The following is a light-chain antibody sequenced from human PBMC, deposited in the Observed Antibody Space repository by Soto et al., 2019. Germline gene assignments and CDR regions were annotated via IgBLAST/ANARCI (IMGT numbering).Light chain of an antibody. CDR1: SGHSTYI. V-gene: IGLV4-60*03. CDR2: LEGSGSY. Sequence: QLVLTQSSSASASLGSSVKLTCTLSSGHSTYIIAWHQQQPGKAPRYLMKLEGSGSYNKGSGVPDRFSGSSSGADRYLTISNLQSEDGGDYSCETWDRTPQVFGGGTKLTAL. J-gene: IGLJ2*01. CDR3: ETWDRTPQV.